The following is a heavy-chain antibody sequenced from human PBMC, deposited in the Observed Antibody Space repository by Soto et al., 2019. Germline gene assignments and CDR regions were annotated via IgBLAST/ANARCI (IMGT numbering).Heavy chain of an antibody. Sequence: SETLSLTCSVSGGSISSYYWSWIRQSPGKGLEWIGYIYYSGSTKYDPSLKSRVTISVDTSKNQFSLKLSSVTAADTAMYYCARVVGGSYQRYNWFDPWGQGTLVTVSS. CDR1: GGSISSYY. CDR2: IYYSGST. J-gene: IGHJ5*02. CDR3: ARVVGGSYQRYNWFDP. D-gene: IGHD1-26*01. V-gene: IGHV4-59*01.